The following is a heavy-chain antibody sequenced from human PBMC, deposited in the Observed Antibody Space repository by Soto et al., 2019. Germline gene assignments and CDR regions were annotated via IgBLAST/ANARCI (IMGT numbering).Heavy chain of an antibody. V-gene: IGHV1-2*02. J-gene: IGHJ6*02. Sequence: QVQLEQSGAEVKQPGASVKVSCKASGDNLGAYYTYWVRQAPGRGLEWVWLMDPITGGTDYEERLRDRDTMTRDTSINTAYMELRRLRSDDTAIYFCARGRDAASQFYSPHGMDVCGQGTTVTVSS. CDR2: MDPITGGT. D-gene: IGHD2-15*01. CDR1: GDNLGAYY. CDR3: ARGRDAASQFYSPHGMDV.